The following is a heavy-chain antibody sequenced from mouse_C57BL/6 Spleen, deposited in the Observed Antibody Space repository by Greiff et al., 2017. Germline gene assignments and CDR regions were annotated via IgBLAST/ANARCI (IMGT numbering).Heavy chain of an antibody. Sequence: QVQLQQPGAELVKPGASVKMSCKASGYTFTSYWITWVKQRPGQGLEWIGEIFPGSGSTNYNEKFKSKATLTVDTSSSTAYMQLSSLTSEDSAVYYCARSGGYYGSSYAMDYWGQGTSVTVSS. CDR1: GYTFTSYW. D-gene: IGHD1-1*01. CDR3: ARSGGYYGSSYAMDY. CDR2: IFPGSGST. J-gene: IGHJ4*01. V-gene: IGHV1-55*01.